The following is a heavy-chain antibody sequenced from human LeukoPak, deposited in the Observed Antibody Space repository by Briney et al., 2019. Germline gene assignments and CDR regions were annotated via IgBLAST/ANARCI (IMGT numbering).Heavy chain of an antibody. CDR2: ISYDGSNK. Sequence: GGSLRLSCAASGFTFSNAWMSWVRQAPGKGLEWVAVISYDGSNKYYADSVKGRFTISRDNSKNTLYLQMNSLRAEDTAVYYCARVEGRYDYWGQGTLVTVSS. CDR3: ARVEGRYDY. V-gene: IGHV3-30-3*01. CDR1: GFTFSNAW. D-gene: IGHD1-26*01. J-gene: IGHJ4*02.